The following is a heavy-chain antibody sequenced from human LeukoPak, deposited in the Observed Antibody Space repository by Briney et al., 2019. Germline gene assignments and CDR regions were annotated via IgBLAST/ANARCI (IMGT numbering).Heavy chain of an antibody. CDR1: GCIFRNYY. CDR2: INGSGNST. Sequence: GGSLRLSCADYGCIFRNYYMSWVRQAPGKGLEWVSAINGSGNSTYYADSVQGRFTISRDNSKNTLYLQMNSLRAEDTAVYYCCDGMVVWGQWTTVAVSS. J-gene: IGHJ6*02. CDR3: CDGMVV. V-gene: IGHV3-23*01.